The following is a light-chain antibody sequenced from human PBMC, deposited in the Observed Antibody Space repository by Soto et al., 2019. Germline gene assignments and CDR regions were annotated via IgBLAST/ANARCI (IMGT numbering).Light chain of an antibody. CDR1: QSISSY. V-gene: IGKV1-39*01. CDR2: AAS. CDR3: QQSYSTPIT. Sequence: DIHIAQSPSTLSGSLGDRVTITCRASQSISSYLNWYQQKPGKAPKLLIYAASSLQSGVPSRLSGSGSGTDFTLTISSLQPEDFATYYCQQSYSTPITFGQGTRLEIK. J-gene: IGKJ5*01.